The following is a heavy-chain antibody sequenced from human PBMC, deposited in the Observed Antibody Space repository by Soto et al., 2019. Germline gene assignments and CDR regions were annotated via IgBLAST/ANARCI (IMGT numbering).Heavy chain of an antibody. CDR3: AKDPSWFYYDSSGYYGY. J-gene: IGHJ4*02. D-gene: IGHD3-22*01. V-gene: IGHV3-23*01. CDR1: GFTFSSYA. CDR2: ISGSGGST. Sequence: PGGSLRLSYAASGFTFSSYAMSWVRQAPGKGLEWVSAISGSGGSTYYADSVKGRFTISRDNSKNTLHLQMNSLRAEDTAVYYCAKDPSWFYYDSSGYYGYWGQGTLVTVSS.